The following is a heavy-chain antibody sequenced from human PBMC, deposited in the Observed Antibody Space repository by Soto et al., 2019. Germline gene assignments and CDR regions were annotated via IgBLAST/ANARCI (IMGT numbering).Heavy chain of an antibody. CDR2: ISGSGGST. Sequence: EVQLLESGGGLVQPGGSLRLSCAASGFTFSSYAMSWVRQAPGKGLEWVSAISGSGGSTYYADSVKGRFTISRDNSKNTLYLQMNSLGAEDTAVYYCAKGAWDCSGGSCYSDFDYWGQGTLVTVSS. CDR1: GFTFSSYA. CDR3: AKGAWDCSGGSCYSDFDY. J-gene: IGHJ4*02. V-gene: IGHV3-23*01. D-gene: IGHD2-15*01.